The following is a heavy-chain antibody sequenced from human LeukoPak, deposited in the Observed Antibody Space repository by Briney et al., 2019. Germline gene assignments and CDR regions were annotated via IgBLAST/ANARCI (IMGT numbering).Heavy chain of an antibody. CDR3: ARSLRYNWNRGAFDI. D-gene: IGHD1-20*01. CDR1: GYTFTGYY. V-gene: IGHV1-2*02. J-gene: IGHJ3*02. CDR2: INPNSGGT. Sequence: ASVKVSCKASGYTFTGYYMHWVRQAPGQGLEWMGWINPNSGGTNYAQKFQGRVTMTRDTSISTAYMELSRLRSDGTAVYYCARSLRYNWNRGAFDIWGQGTMVTVSS.